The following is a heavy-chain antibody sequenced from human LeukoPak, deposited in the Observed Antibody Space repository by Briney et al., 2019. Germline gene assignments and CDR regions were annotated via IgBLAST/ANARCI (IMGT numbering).Heavy chain of an antibody. V-gene: IGHV1-2*02. D-gene: IGHD6-19*01. CDR2: INPNTGFT. CDR1: GYTFTDYY. J-gene: IGHJ4*02. Sequence: ASVKVSCKASGYTFTDYYIHWVRQAPGQGLEWMGWINPNTGFTNYEQKFQGRVTMTRDTSISTAYMELSRLRSDDTAVYYCARDRGSGWCLDYWGQGTLVTVSS. CDR3: ARDRGSGWCLDY.